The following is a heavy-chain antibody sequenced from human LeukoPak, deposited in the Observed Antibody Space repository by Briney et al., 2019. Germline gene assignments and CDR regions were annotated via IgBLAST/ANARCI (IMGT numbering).Heavy chain of an antibody. J-gene: IGHJ4*02. CDR1: AFTFRSYA. CDR2: VSGSGGST. Sequence: PGGSLRLSCAASAFTFRSYAMIWVRQAPGKWLEWVSTVSGSGGSTYYADSVKGRFTISRDNSNNTLYLQMNSLRAEDTAVYYCAKGAASRGYTYVANWGQGTLVTVSS. D-gene: IGHD5-18*01. V-gene: IGHV3-23*01. CDR3: AKGAASRGYTYVAN.